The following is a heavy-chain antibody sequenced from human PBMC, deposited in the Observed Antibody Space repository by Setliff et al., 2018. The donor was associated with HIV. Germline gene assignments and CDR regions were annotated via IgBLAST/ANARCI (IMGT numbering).Heavy chain of an antibody. Sequence: LSLTCSVAGASMTSHYLTWIRQPRGMGLEWIGNIYGSDTTKYNPSLRSRVTISVDKSKNQLSLSLDSVTAADTTVYYCATDPKGDGWAYFDSWGQGTLVTVSS. J-gene: IGHJ4*02. D-gene: IGHD6-19*01. CDR3: ATDPKGDGWAYFDS. V-gene: IGHV4-59*11. CDR2: IYGSDTT. CDR1: GASMTSHY.